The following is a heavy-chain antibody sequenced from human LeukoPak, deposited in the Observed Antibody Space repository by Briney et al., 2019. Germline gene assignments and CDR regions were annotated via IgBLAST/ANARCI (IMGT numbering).Heavy chain of an antibody. CDR1: GGTFSSYA. D-gene: IGHD3-3*01. CDR2: IIPIFGTA. Sequence: SVKVSCKASGGTFSSYAISWVRQAPGQGLEWMGGIIPIFGTANYAQKFQGRVTITADESTSTAYMELSSLRSEDTAVYYCAGLSYDLHNMDVWGKGTTVTVS. J-gene: IGHJ6*03. V-gene: IGHV1-69*13. CDR3: AGLSYDLHNMDV.